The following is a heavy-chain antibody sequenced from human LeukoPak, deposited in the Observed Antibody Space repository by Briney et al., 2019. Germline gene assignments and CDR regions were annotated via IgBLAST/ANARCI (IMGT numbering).Heavy chain of an antibody. CDR3: AKVPRSSLGY. Sequence: GGSLRLSCAASGFTFSTYAMMWVRQAPGEGLEWVSYASGSGGSTYYADSVKGRFTISRDNSKNTLYLQMNSLRVEDTAIYYCAKVPRSSLGYWGQGTLVTVSS. V-gene: IGHV3-23*01. D-gene: IGHD3-10*01. J-gene: IGHJ4*02. CDR2: ASGSGGST. CDR1: GFTFSTYA.